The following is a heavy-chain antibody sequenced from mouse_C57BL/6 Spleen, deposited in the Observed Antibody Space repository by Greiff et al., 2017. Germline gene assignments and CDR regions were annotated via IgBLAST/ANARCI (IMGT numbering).Heavy chain of an antibody. CDR1: GFSFNTYA. CDR3: VRHGVGGMDY. Sequence: EVKLQESGGGLVQPKGSLKLSCAASGFSFNTYAMNWVRQAPGKGLEWVARIRSKSNNYATYYADSVKDRFTISRDDSESMLYLQMNNLKTEDTAMYYCVRHGVGGMDYWGQGTSVTVSS. V-gene: IGHV10-1*01. D-gene: IGHD1-1*01. J-gene: IGHJ4*01. CDR2: IRSKSNNYAT.